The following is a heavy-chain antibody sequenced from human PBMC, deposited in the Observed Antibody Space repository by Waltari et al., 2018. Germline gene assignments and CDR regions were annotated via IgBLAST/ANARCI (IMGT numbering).Heavy chain of an antibody. D-gene: IGHD3-22*01. CDR1: GGSISSYY. CDR2: IYYSGST. V-gene: IGHV4-59*01. CDR3: ARGIRISGYYDAFDI. Sequence: QVQLQESGPGLVKPSETLSLTCTVSGGSISSYYWSWLRQPPGKGLEWIGYIYYSGSTNYNPSLKSRVTISVDTSKNQFSLKLSSVTAADTAVYYCARGIRISGYYDAFDIWGQGTMVTVGS. J-gene: IGHJ3*02.